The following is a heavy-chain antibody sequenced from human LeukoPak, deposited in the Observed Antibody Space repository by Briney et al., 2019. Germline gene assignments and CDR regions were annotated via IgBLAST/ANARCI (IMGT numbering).Heavy chain of an antibody. V-gene: IGHV1-8*03. CDR3: ARTTAAGTEDFDY. CDR1: GYTFTSFD. Sequence: ASVKVSCKASGYTFTSFDINWVRQATGQGPEWMGWMNPNSGNTGYAQKFQGRVTITRNTSISTAYMELSSLRSEDTAVYYCARTTAAGTEDFDYWGQGTLVTVSS. CDR2: MNPNSGNT. J-gene: IGHJ4*02. D-gene: IGHD6-13*01.